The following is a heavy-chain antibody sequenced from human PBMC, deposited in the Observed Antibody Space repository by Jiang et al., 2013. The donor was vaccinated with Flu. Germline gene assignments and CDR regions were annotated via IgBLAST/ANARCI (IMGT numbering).Heavy chain of an antibody. CDR2: INHSGST. CDR3: ARGMGY. D-gene: IGHD5-24*01. J-gene: IGHJ4*02. CDR1: GGSFSGYY. V-gene: IGHV4-34*01. Sequence: LLKPSETLSLTCAVYGGSFSGYYWSWIRQPPGKGLEWIGEINHSGSTNYNPSLKSRVTISVDTSKNQFSLKLSSVTAADTAVYYCARGMGYWGQGTLVTVSS.